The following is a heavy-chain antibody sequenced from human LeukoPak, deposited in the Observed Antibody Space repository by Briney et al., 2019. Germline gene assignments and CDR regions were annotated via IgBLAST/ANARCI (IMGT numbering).Heavy chain of an antibody. V-gene: IGHV4-34*01. CDR3: AKSLYGSGSYYNWFDP. J-gene: IGHJ5*02. D-gene: IGHD3-10*01. CDR1: GGSLSGYY. Sequence: PSETLSLTCAVYGGSLSGYYWQWIRQPPGKRLEWIGDIHHSGTTNYNPSLKSRVTISVDTSKNQFSLKLISVTAADTAVYYCAKSLYGSGSYYNWFDPWGQGTLVTVSS. CDR2: IHHSGTT.